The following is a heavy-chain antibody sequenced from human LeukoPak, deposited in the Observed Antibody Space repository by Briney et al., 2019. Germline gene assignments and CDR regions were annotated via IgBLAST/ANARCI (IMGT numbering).Heavy chain of an antibody. V-gene: IGHV3-48*01. CDR2: ISSRGTTI. J-gene: IGHJ4*02. CDR3: ARGEEYSSSLYQCDY. Sequence: GGSLRLSCAASGFTFSDDRMNWVRQAPGRGLEWVSYISSRGTTIYYADSVKGRFTISRDNAKKALHLQMNSLRAEDTALYYCARGEEYSSSLYQCDYWGQGTLVTVSS. D-gene: IGHD6-13*01. CDR1: GFTFSDDR.